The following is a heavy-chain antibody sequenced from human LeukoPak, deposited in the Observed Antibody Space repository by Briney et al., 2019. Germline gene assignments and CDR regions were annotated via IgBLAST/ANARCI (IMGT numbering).Heavy chain of an antibody. J-gene: IGHJ3*02. CDR3: AKGRGRLARDAFDI. V-gene: IGHV3-30*02. CDR1: GFTFSSYG. CDR2: IRYDGSNK. Sequence: PGGSLRLSCAASGFTFSSYGMHWVRQAPGKGLEWVAFIRYDGSNKYYADSVKGRFTISRDNSKNTLYLQMNSLRAEDTAVYYCAKGRGRLARDAFDIWGQGTMVTVSS. D-gene: IGHD4-11*01.